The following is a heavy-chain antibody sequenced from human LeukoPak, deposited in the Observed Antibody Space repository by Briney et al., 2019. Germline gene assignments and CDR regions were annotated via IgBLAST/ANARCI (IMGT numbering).Heavy chain of an antibody. D-gene: IGHD2-2*01. CDR2: IYYSGST. V-gene: IGHV4-59*01. CDR3: ARGYCRGTSCNRYTFDM. Sequence: SETLSLTCTVSDGSISSYYWSWIRQSPGKGLEWIGYIYYSGSTNYNPSLKSRVTISVDTSKNQFSLKLSSVTAADTAAYYCARGYCRGTSCNRYTFDMWGQGTMVTVSS. J-gene: IGHJ3*02. CDR1: DGSISSYY.